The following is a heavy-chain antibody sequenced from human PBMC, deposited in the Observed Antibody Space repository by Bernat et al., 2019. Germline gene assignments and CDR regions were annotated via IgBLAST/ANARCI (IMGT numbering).Heavy chain of an antibody. J-gene: IGHJ3*01. CDR2: IKSKTDGGTT. D-gene: IGHD5-12*01. Sequence: EVQLVESGGGLVKPGGSLRLSCAASGLTFSNAWMNWARQAPGKGLEWVGRIKSKTDGGTTDYAAPVKGRFTISRDDSKNTLYLQMTSLKTEDTAVYYCTTVSRGHSDYDSDAFDCWGQGTVVTVSS. CDR3: TTVSRGHSDYDSDAFDC. V-gene: IGHV3-15*07. CDR1: GLTFSNAW.